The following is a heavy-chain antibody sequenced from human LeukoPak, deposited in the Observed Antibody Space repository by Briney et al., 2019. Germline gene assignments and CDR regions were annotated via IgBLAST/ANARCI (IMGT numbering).Heavy chain of an antibody. CDR2: VSGSGGST. V-gene: IGHV3-23*01. D-gene: IGHD5-12*01. Sequence: PGGSLRLSCAASGFTFSNYAMSWVRQAPGKGLEWVSAVSGSGGSTYYADSVKGRFTISRDNSKNTLCVQMNSLRAEDAAVYYCARAFDGYDSGYFDYWGQGTLVPVSS. J-gene: IGHJ4*02. CDR1: GFTFSNYA. CDR3: ARAFDGYDSGYFDY.